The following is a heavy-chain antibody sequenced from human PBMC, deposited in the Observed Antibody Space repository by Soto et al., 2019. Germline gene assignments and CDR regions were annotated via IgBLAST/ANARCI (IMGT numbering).Heavy chain of an antibody. CDR3: ARALKRDPHYSGRDV. V-gene: IGHV1-69*13. CDR1: GGTFISYA. CDR2: IIPIFGTA. J-gene: IGHJ6*02. Sequence: SVKVSCKASGGTFISYAISWVRQAPGQGLEWMGGIIPIFGTANYAQKFQGRVTITADESTSTAYMELSSLRSEDPAVYYCARALKRDPHYSGRDVWGQGTTVTVSS.